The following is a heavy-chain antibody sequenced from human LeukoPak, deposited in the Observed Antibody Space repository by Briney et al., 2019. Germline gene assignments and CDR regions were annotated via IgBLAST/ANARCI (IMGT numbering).Heavy chain of an antibody. CDR3: ARDTSWRPHDAFDI. V-gene: IGHV3-64*01. CDR1: GFTFSSYA. D-gene: IGHD3-3*01. CDR2: ISSNGDST. J-gene: IGHJ3*02. Sequence: PGGSLRLSCAASGFTFSSYAMYWVRQAPGKGLEYVSAISSNGDSTYYAKSVKDRFTISRDNSKNTLYLQMGSLRAEDMAVYYCARDTSWRPHDAFDICGQGTMVTVSS.